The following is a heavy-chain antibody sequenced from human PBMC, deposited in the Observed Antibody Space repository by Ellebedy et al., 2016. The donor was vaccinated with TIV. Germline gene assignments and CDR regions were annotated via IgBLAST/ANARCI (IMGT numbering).Heavy chain of an antibody. V-gene: IGHV4-59*08. CDR2: IYYNENT. J-gene: IGHJ4*02. CDR1: GASISSDY. Sequence: MPSETLSLTCTVSGASISSDYWSWIRQPPGKGLEWVGYIYYNENTNYNPSLKGRITISVYTSKNQFSINLNSVTAADTAVYFCASTPFSAGSGYHPHDYWGQGILVTVSS. CDR3: ASTPFSAGSGYHPHDY. D-gene: IGHD5-12*01.